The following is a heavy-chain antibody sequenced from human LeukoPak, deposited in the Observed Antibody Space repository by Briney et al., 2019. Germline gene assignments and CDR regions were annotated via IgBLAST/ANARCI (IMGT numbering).Heavy chain of an antibody. CDR3: ARHGNYYGSVSYY. CDR2: INHSGST. CDR1: GGSFSGYY. D-gene: IGHD3-10*01. V-gene: IGHV4-34*01. Sequence: PSETLSLTCAVYGGSFSGYYWSWIRQPPGKGLEWIGEINHSGSTNYNPSLKSRVTISVDTSKNQFSLKLSSVTAADTAVYYCARHGNYYGSVSYYWGQGTLVTVSS. J-gene: IGHJ4*02.